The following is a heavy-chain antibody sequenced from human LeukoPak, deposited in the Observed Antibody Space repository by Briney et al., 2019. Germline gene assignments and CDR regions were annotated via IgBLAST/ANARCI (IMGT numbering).Heavy chain of an antibody. CDR3: ARVQGYCSGGSCFRPHNWFDP. J-gene: IGHJ5*02. Sequence: SETLSLTCAVSGYSISSGYYWGWIRQPPGKGLEWIGSIYHSGSTYYNLSLKSRVTISVDTSKNQFSLTLSSVTAADTAVYYCARVQGYCSGGSCFRPHNWFDPWGQGTLVTVSS. D-gene: IGHD2-15*01. CDR2: IYHSGST. CDR1: GYSISSGYY. V-gene: IGHV4-38-2*01.